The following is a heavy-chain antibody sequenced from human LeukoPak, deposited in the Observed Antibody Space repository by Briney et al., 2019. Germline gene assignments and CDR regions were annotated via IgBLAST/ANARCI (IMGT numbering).Heavy chain of an antibody. CDR3: ARLKARDAFDI. CDR1: GGSISSYY. CDR2: IYYSGST. J-gene: IGHJ3*02. Sequence: SETLSLTCTVSGGSISSYYWSWIRQPPGKGLEWIGYIYYSGSTNYNPSLKSRVTISVDTSKNQFSLKLSSVTAADTAVYYCARLKARDAFDIWGQGTMVTVSS. V-gene: IGHV4-59*08.